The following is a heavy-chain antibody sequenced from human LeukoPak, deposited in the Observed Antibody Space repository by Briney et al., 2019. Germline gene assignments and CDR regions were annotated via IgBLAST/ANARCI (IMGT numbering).Heavy chain of an antibody. CDR1: GYTFTGYY. CDR3: ARLMRELREVAFDI. J-gene: IGHJ3*02. CDR2: INPNSGGT. V-gene: IGHV1-2*02. D-gene: IGHD1-26*01. Sequence: PGASVKVSCKASGYTFTGYYMHWVRQAPGQGLEWMGWINPNSGGTNYAQKFQGRVTMTRGTSISTAYMELSRLRSDDTAVYYCARLMRELREVAFDIWGQGTMVTVSS.